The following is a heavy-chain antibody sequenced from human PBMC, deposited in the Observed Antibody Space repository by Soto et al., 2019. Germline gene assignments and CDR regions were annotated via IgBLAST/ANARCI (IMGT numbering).Heavy chain of an antibody. CDR3: ANSIAAPGGYYYYGMDV. D-gene: IGHD6-6*01. CDR1: GFTFSSYG. CDR2: ISYDGSNK. Sequence: QVQLVESGGGVVQPGRSLRLSCAASGFTFSSYGMHWVRQAPGKGLEWVAVISYDGSNKYYADSVKGRFTISRDNSKNTLYLQMNSLRADDTAVYYCANSIAAPGGYYYYGMDVWGQGTTVTVSS. J-gene: IGHJ6*02. V-gene: IGHV3-30*18.